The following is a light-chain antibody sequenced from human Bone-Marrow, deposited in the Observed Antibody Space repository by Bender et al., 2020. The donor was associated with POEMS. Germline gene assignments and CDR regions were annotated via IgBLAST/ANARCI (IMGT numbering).Light chain of an antibody. Sequence: QSALTQPASVSGSPGQSITISCTGTSRDVGNYNLVSWYQQHPGKAPNVIIYEVNERPSGVSNRFSGSKSGNTASLTISGLQVEDGADYYCCSYYYSGTFFYVFGTGTKVTVL. V-gene: IGLV2-23*02. CDR2: EVN. CDR1: SRDVGNYNL. CDR3: CSYYYSGTFFYV. J-gene: IGLJ1*01.